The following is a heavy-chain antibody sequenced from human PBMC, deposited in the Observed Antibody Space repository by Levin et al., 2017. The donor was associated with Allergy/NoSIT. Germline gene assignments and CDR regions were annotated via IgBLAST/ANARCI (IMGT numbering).Heavy chain of an antibody. CDR1: GFTFSDYY. Sequence: GESLKISCAASGFTFSDYYMSWIRQAPGKGLEWVSYISSSGSTIYYADSVKGRFTISRDNAKNSLYLQMNSLRAEDTAVYYCARGGAAAGPPLYYYYGMDVWGQGTTVTVSS. V-gene: IGHV3-11*01. CDR2: ISSSGSTI. J-gene: IGHJ6*02. D-gene: IGHD6-13*01. CDR3: ARGGAAAGPPLYYYYGMDV.